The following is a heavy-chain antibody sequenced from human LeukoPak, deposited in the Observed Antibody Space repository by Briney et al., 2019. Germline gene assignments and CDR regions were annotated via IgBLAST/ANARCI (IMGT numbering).Heavy chain of an antibody. V-gene: IGHV4-34*01. CDR2: INHSGST. CDR3: ARFERLLAFDI. J-gene: IGHJ3*02. D-gene: IGHD1-1*01. CDR1: GGSFSGYY. Sequence: SETLSLTCAVYGGSFSGYYWSWIRQPPGKGLEWIGEINHSGSTNYNPSLKSRVTISVDTSKNQFSLKLSPVTAADTAVYYCARFERLLAFDIWGQGTMVTVSS.